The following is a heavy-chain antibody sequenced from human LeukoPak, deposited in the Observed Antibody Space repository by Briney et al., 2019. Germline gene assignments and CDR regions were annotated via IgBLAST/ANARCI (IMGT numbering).Heavy chain of an antibody. CDR3: ARDPSRLRSGFDY. Sequence: ASVKVSCKASGGTFSSYAISWVRQAPGQGLEWMGGITPVFGTANYAQKFQGRVTITADESTSTAYMELSSLRSEDTAVYYCARDPSRLRSGFDYWGRGTLVTVSS. CDR2: ITPVFGTA. D-gene: IGHD4-17*01. CDR1: GGTFSSYA. V-gene: IGHV1-69*01. J-gene: IGHJ4*02.